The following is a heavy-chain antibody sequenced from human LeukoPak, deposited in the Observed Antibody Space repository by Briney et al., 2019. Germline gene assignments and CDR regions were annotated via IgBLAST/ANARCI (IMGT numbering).Heavy chain of an antibody. Sequence: SETLSLTCSVSGDFTSNFYWSWIRQSPGKGLDLIGYVSQSGATYYNPFFKGRVSLSVDTSSNHYSLRLAAVTSADTAVYYCARLNYFGGSYFDIWGRGTLLTVSS. CDR1: GDFTSNFY. CDR2: VSQSGAT. D-gene: IGHD4-23*01. CDR3: ARLNYFGGSYFDI. J-gene: IGHJ2*01. V-gene: IGHV4-59*01.